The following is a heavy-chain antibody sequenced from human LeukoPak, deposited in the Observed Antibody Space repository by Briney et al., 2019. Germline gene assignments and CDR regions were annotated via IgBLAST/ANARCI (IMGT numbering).Heavy chain of an antibody. CDR1: GFTFSSYS. V-gene: IGHV3-21*01. CDR3: ASSYDSSGYYPTYYFDY. Sequence: PGGSLRLSCAASGFTFSSYSMNWVRQAPGKGLEWVSSISSSSSYIYYADSVKGRFTISRDNAKNSLYLQMNSPRAEDTAVYYCASSYDSSGYYPTYYFDYWGQGPLVTVSS. D-gene: IGHD3-22*01. CDR2: ISSSSSYI. J-gene: IGHJ4*02.